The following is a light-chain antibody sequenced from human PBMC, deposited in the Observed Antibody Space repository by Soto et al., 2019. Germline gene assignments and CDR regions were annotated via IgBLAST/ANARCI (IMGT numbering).Light chain of an antibody. CDR2: DAS. J-gene: IGKJ4*01. V-gene: IGKV1-5*01. Sequence: IRMTQSPSTLSASVGDRVTITCRASQSISSWLAWYQQKPGKAPKLLIFDASSLESGTPSRFSGRRSGTQFTLTINGLQPDDFATYYCQQYDNYKPLTFGGGTKVDIK. CDR3: QQYDNYKPLT. CDR1: QSISSW.